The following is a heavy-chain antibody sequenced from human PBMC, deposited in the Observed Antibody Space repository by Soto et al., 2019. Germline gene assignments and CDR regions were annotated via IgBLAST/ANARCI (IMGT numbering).Heavy chain of an antibody. D-gene: IGHD3-22*01. CDR2: ISYDGSNK. CDR1: GFTFSSYA. J-gene: IGHJ4*02. V-gene: IGHV3-30-3*01. CDR3: ARGGITMIVVVIR. Sequence: QVQLVESGGGVVQPGRSLRLSCAASGFTFSSYAMHWVRQAPGKGLEWVAVISYDGSNKYYADSVKGRFTISRDNSKNTLYLQMNSLRAEDTAVYYCARGGITMIVVVIRWGQGTLVPVSS.